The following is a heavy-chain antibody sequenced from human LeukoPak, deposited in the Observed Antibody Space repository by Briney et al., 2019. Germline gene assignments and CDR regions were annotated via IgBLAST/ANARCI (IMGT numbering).Heavy chain of an antibody. D-gene: IGHD3-10*01. J-gene: IGHJ4*02. CDR3: ARYRNYYGSGSYYSRFDY. CDR1: GGSISSYY. V-gene: IGHV4-59*01. CDR2: IYYSGST. Sequence: ASETLSLTCSVSGGSISSYYWSWIQQPPRKGLEWIGFIYYSGSTNYNPSLKTRVTISVDTSKNQLSLKLSSVTAADTAVYYCARYRNYYGSGSYYSRFDYWGQGTLVTVSS.